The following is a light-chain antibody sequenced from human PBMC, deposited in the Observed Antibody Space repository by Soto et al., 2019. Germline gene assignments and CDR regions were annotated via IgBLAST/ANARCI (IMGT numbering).Light chain of an antibody. V-gene: IGKV1-17*01. J-gene: IGKJ2*01. CDR2: AAS. CDR3: LQCYTYPRT. CDR1: QGIRSD. Sequence: DLQMTQSPSSLSASVGDRVTITCRASQGIRSDLGWFQQKPGKAPKRLIYAASTLESGVPSNFSGSGSGTEFSLTISSLQAEDVATYYCLQCYTYPRTFGQGTKLEIK.